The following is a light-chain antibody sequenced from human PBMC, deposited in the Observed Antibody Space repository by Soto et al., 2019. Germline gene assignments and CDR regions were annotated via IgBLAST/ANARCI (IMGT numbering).Light chain of an antibody. CDR3: QQSYSTPGT. J-gene: IGKJ5*01. Sequence: DIQMTQSPSSLSASVGDRVTITCRASQSMSSYLNWYQQKPGKAPKLLIYAASSLQSGVPSRLSGSGSGTVFTLTISSLQPDDFITDYRQQSYSTPGTFGQGNRQDIK. CDR1: QSMSSY. V-gene: IGKV1-39*01. CDR2: AAS.